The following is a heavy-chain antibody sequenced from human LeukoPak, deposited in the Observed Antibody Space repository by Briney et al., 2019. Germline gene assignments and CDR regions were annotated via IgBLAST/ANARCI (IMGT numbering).Heavy chain of an antibody. CDR1: GGSISSYY. CDR2: IYYSGST. D-gene: IGHD6-13*01. V-gene: IGHV4-59*01. J-gene: IGHJ4*02. CDR3: ARGAPPIAAAGFDY. Sequence: PSETLSLTCTVSGGSISSYYWSWIRQPPGKGLEWIGYIYYSGSTNYNPSLKSRVTISVDTSKNQFSLKLSTATAADTAVYYCARGAPPIAAAGFDYWGQGTLVTVSS.